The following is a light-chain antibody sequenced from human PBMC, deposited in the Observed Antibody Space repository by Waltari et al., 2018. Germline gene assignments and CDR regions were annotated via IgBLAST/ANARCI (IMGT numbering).Light chain of an antibody. Sequence: QSGLTQHASVSGSPGQSITMSCTGTSSGVGNDDIVSWYQQYPGKAPKLMVYEVTRRSSGVSDRFSGSKSGNTASLTIYGLQSEDEADYYCCSYAGLGIYVFGTGTKVTVL. V-gene: IGLV2-23*02. J-gene: IGLJ1*01. CDR1: SSGVGNDDI. CDR2: EVT. CDR3: CSYAGLGIYV.